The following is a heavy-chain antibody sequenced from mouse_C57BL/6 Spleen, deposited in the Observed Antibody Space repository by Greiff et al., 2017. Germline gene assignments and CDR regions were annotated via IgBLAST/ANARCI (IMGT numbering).Heavy chain of an antibody. V-gene: IGHV1-52*01. Sequence: VQLQQPGAELVRPGSSVKLSCKASGYTFTSYWMHWVKQRPIQGLEWIGNIDPSDSEPHYNQKFKDKATLTVDKSSSTAYMQLSSLTSEESAVDYCARDSNNVGFAYWGQGTLVTVSA. CDR3: ARDSNNVGFAY. J-gene: IGHJ3*01. D-gene: IGHD2-5*01. CDR2: IDPSDSEP. CDR1: GYTFTSYW.